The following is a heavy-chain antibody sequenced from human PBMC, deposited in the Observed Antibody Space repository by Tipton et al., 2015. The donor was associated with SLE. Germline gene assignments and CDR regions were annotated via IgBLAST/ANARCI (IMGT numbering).Heavy chain of an antibody. CDR3: ARDPSYSSSSQGVDY. CDR2: IYYSGST. CDR1: GGSISSSSYY. Sequence: LSCTVSGGSISSSSYYWGWIRQPPGKGLEWIGSIYYSGSTYYNPSLKSRVTISVDTSKNQFSLKLSSVTAADTAVYYCARDPSYSSSSQGVDYWGQGTLVTVSS. J-gene: IGHJ4*02. D-gene: IGHD6-6*01. V-gene: IGHV4-39*07.